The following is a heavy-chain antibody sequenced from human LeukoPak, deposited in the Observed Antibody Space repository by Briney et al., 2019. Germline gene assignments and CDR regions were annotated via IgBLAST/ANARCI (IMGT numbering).Heavy chain of an antibody. CDR1: GFTFSSYAMH. V-gene: IGHV4-30-4*01. CDR2: IYYSGST. J-gene: IGHJ4*02. D-gene: IGHD5-18*01. CDR3: ARARGYSHGFGSDY. Sequence: LRLSCAASGFTFSSYAMHWVRQAPGKGLEWIGYIYYSGSTYYNPSLKSRVTISVDTSKNQFSLKLSSVTAADTAVYYCARARGYSHGFGSDYWGQGTLVTVSS.